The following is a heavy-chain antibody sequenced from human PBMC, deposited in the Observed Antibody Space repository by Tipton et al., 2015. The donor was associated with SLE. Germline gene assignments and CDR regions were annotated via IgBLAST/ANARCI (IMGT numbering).Heavy chain of an antibody. CDR1: GGSFSGYY. Sequence: LRLSCAVYGGSFSGYYWSWIRQPPGKGLEWIGYIYYSGSTNYNPSLKSRVTISVDTSKNQFSLKLTSVTAADTAVYYCARGGGSSWYWYYYYGMDVWGQGTTVTVSS. CDR3: ARGGGSSWYWYYYYGMDV. D-gene: IGHD6-13*01. V-gene: IGHV4-59*01. J-gene: IGHJ6*02. CDR2: IYYSGST.